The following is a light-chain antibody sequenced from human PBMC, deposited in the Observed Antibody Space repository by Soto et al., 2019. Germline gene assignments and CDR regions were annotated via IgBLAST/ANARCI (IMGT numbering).Light chain of an antibody. V-gene: IGKV3-20*01. CDR2: GPS. CDR3: HQYATSPQT. CDR1: QSVPKNY. Sequence: PGGRATLSCRASQSVPKNYLAWYQHKPGQAPRLLIYGPSSRATGIPDRFSGSGSGTDFTLSISRLEPEDFAVYYCHQYATSPQTFGQGTKVEIK. J-gene: IGKJ1*01.